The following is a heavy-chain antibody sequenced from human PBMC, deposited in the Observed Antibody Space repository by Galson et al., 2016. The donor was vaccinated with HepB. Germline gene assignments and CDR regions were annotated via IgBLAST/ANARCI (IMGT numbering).Heavy chain of an antibody. J-gene: IGHJ4*02. D-gene: IGHD7-27*01. CDR1: GFSLNTDAVA. CDR2: LYWNDDK. Sequence: PALVKPTQTLTLTCSFSGFSLNTDAVAVGWIRQPPGKALEWLALLYWNDDKRYRPSLKTRLTITQISSKNQVVLTMTNMDPVDTGTYFCAPSARLGGFTLFDSWGQGALVTVSS. V-gene: IGHV2-5*01. CDR3: APSARLGGFTLFDS.